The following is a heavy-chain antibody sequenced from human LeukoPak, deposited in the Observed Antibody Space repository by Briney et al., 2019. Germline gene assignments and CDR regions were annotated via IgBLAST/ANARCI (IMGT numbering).Heavy chain of an antibody. CDR2: ISWNSGSI. D-gene: IGHD2-2*01. CDR3: AKDPSLGCSSTSCYWPGAFDI. Sequence: GRSLRLSCAASGFTFDDYAMHWVRQAPGKGLEWVSGISWNSGSIGYADSVKGRFTISRDNAENSLYLQMNSLRAEDTALYYCAKDPSLGCSSTSCYWPGAFDIWGQGTMVTVSS. J-gene: IGHJ3*02. CDR1: GFTFDDYA. V-gene: IGHV3-9*01.